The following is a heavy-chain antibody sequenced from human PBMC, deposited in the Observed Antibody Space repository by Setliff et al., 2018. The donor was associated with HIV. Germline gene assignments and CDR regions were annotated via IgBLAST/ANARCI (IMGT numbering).Heavy chain of an antibody. CDR1: GFTFSSYA. V-gene: IGHV3-23*01. CDR3: AKGVKYLGP. J-gene: IGHJ5*02. CDR2: IIASGGTT. Sequence: GSLRLSCAASGFTFSSYAMSWVRQAPGKGLEWVSTIIASGGTTYYADSVQGRFTISRDNSINIVYLHMNSLIAEDTAVYYCAKGVKYLGPWGQGTLVTVSS. D-gene: IGHD2-2*02.